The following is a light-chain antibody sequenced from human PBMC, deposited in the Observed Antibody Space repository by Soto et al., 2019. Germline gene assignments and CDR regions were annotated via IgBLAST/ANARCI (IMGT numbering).Light chain of an antibody. J-gene: IGLJ3*02. Sequence: QSALTKPPSASGSPGQSVTISCTGTSSDVGGYNYVSWYQQYPGKAPKLMIYEVSKRPSGVPDRFSGSKSGKTASLTVSGLQPEDEADYYCTSYAGTNILMFGGGTKLTVL. V-gene: IGLV2-8*01. CDR1: SSDVGGYNY. CDR3: TSYAGTNILM. CDR2: EVS.